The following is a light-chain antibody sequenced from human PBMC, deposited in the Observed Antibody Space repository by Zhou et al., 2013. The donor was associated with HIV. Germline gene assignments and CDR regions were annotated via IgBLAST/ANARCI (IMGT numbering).Light chain of an antibody. V-gene: IGKV3-20*01. J-gene: IGKJ3*01. CDR2: GAS. Sequence: EIVLTQSPATLSLSPGERATLSCRASQSVSSYLAWYQQKPGQAPRLLIYGASSRAIGIPDRFSGSGSGTDFTLTISRLEPEDSAMYYCQQYGSSSFTFGPGTKVDIK. CDR1: QSVSSY. CDR3: QQYGSSSFT.